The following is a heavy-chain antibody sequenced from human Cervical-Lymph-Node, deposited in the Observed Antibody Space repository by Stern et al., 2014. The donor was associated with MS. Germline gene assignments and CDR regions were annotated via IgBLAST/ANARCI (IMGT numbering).Heavy chain of an antibody. Sequence: QVQLVQSGGGVVQPGGSQRLSCTASGFTFEDYAMEWVRPVPGKGLERVAMIWYDGSQKYYGDSVRGPFSVSRDNSRNTLYLQMKSLSLEDTAVYYCARKIPDYYYYAMDVWGQGTTVTVSS. CDR2: IWYDGSQK. J-gene: IGHJ6*02. CDR1: GFTFEDYA. V-gene: IGHV3-33*01. D-gene: IGHD2-2*02. CDR3: ARKIPDYYYYAMDV.